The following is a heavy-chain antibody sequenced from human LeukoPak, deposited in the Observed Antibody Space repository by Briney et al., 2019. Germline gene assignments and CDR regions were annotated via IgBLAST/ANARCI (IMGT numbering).Heavy chain of an antibody. D-gene: IGHD3-3*01. CDR1: GYTFTGYY. V-gene: IGHV1-2*06. CDR2: INPNSGGT. J-gene: IGHJ6*02. Sequence: ASVKVSCKASGYTFTGYYMHWVRQAPGQGLEWMGRINPNSGGTNYAQKFQGRVTMTRDTSISTAYVELSRLRSDDTAVYYCAREVFITIFGVVQTMDVWGQGTTVTVSS. CDR3: AREVFITIFGVVQTMDV.